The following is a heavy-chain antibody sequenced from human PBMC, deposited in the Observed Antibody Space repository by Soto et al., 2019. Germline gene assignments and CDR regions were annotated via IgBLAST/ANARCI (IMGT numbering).Heavy chain of an antibody. CDR1: GYTFTSYD. Sequence: ASVKVSCKASGYTFTSYDINWVRQATGQGLEWMGWMNPNSGNTGYAQKFQGRVTMTRNTSISTAYMELSSLRSEDTAVYYCARDYGVSGETYYYYGMDVWGQGTTVTVSS. V-gene: IGHV1-8*01. CDR2: MNPNSGNT. CDR3: ARDYGVSGETYYYYGMDV. D-gene: IGHD4-17*01. J-gene: IGHJ6*02.